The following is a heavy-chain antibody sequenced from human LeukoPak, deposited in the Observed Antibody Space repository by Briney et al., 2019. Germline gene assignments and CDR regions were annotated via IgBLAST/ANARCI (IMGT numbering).Heavy chain of an antibody. CDR3: AGIVVVPAAKQFDY. V-gene: IGHV4-38-2*02. J-gene: IGHJ4*02. CDR1: GYSISSGYY. CDR2: IYHSGST. Sequence: PSETLSLTCTVSGYSISSGYYWGWIRQPPGKGLEWIGSIYHSGSTYYNPSLKSRVTISVDTSKNQFSLKLSSVTAADTAVYYCAGIVVVPAAKQFDYWGQGTLVTVSS. D-gene: IGHD2-2*01.